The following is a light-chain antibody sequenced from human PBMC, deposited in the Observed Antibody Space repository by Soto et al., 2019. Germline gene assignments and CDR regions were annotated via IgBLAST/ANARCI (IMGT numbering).Light chain of an antibody. CDR1: QNVNSN. CDR2: DAS. CDR3: QQRSNWPPIT. Sequence: EIVLTQSPGTLSLSPWERATLSCRASQNVNSNFFAWYQQKPGQAPRLLIYDASNRATGIPARFSGSGSGTDFTLTISSLEPEDFAVYYCQQRSNWPPITFGQGTRLEIK. V-gene: IGKV3-11*01. J-gene: IGKJ5*01.